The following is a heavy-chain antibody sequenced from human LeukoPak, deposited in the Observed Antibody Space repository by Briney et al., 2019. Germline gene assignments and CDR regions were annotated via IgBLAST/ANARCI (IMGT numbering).Heavy chain of an antibody. CDR3: ARDRYYYDSSGYSGY. CDR2: ISGSGGGT. D-gene: IGHD3-22*01. V-gene: IGHV3-23*01. Sequence: AGGSLRLSCAVSGITLSNYGMSWVRQAPGKGLECVAGISGSGGGTYYADSVKGRFTISRDNPKNTLYLQMNSLRAEGTAVYYCARDRYYYDSSGYSGYWGQGTLVTVSS. J-gene: IGHJ4*02. CDR1: GITLSNYG.